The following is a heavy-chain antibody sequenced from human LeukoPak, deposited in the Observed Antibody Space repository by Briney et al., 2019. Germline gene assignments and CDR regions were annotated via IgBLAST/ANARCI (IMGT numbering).Heavy chain of an antibody. CDR2: INPDESTT. J-gene: IGHJ4*02. CDR3: ARNTRTSIDI. V-gene: IGHV3-74*01. D-gene: IGHD2-2*01. CDR1: GFTFSSSW. Sequence: GGSLRLSCAASGFTFSSSWMHWVRQAPGKGLVWVSRINPDESTTTYADSVKGRFTISRDNAKNTLYLQMNSLRAEDTAVYYCARNTRTSIDIWGQGTLVTVSS.